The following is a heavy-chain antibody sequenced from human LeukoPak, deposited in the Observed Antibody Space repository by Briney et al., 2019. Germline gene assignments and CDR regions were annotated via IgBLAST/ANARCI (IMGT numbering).Heavy chain of an antibody. CDR1: GDSMRKYY. CDR2: IYYSGTT. J-gene: IGHJ4*02. CDR3: ARGLYYYDSSGYSGY. Sequence: SETLSLTCTVSGDSMRKYYWSWIRQPPGKGLEWIGHIYYSGTTNYNPSLKSRVTISVDTSKNQFSLKLSSVTAADTAVYYCARGLYYYDSSGYSGYWGQGTLVTVSS. V-gene: IGHV4-59*12. D-gene: IGHD3-22*01.